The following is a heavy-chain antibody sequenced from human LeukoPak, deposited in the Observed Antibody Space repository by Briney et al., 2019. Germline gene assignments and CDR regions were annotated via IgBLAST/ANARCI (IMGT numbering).Heavy chain of an antibody. V-gene: IGHV1-2*02. CDR1: GYAFTDYY. J-gene: IGHJ4*02. D-gene: IGHD3-10*01. CDR3: ASVYGSGSYSYY. CDR2: INPNSGGT. Sequence: ASVKVSCKASGYAFTDYYMHWVQQAPGQGLEWMGWINPNSGGTIYAQKFQGRVTMTRDTSISTAYMELSRLRSDDTAVYYCASVYGSGSYSYYWGQGTLVTVSS.